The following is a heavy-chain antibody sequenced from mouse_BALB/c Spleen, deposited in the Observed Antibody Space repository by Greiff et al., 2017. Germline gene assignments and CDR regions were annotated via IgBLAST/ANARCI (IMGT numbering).Heavy chain of an antibody. CDR2: ILPGSGST. V-gene: IGHV1-9*01. J-gene: IGHJ1*01. CDR3: ARGGIYYYGSSCYFDV. D-gene: IGHD1-1*01. Sequence: VQLQESGAELMKPGASVKISCKATGYTFSSYWIEWVKQRPGHGLEWIGEILPGSGSTNYNEKFKGKATFTADTSSNTAYMQLSSLTSEDSAVYYCARGGIYYYGSSCYFDVWGAGTTVTVSS. CDR1: GYTFSSYW.